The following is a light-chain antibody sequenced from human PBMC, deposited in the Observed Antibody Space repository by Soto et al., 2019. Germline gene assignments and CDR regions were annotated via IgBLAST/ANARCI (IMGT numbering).Light chain of an antibody. V-gene: IGLV1-44*01. J-gene: IGLJ2*01. CDR1: SSNIGSNP. CDR3: VAWDGSLYGPV. CDR2: RTD. Sequence: QSVLTQPPSASGTPGQRVTIPCSGSSSNIGSNPVNWYQHLPGTAPKLLIYRTDKRPPGVPDRFSGSQSGTSASLAISGLQSEDEAEYYGVAWDGSLYGPVFGGGTKLT.